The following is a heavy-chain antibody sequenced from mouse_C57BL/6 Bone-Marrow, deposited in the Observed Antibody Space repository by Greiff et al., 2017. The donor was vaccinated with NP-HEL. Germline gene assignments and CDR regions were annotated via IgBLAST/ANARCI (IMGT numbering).Heavy chain of an antibody. CDR2: ISSGGDYI. CDR1: GFTFSSYA. Sequence: EVQLVESGEGLVKPGGSLKLSCAASGFTFSSYAMSWVRQTPEKRLEWVAYISSGGDYIYYADTVKGRFTISRDNARNTLYLQMSSLKSEDTAMYYCTRIDSSGYPLGYWGQGTTLTVSS. V-gene: IGHV5-9-1*02. D-gene: IGHD3-2*02. J-gene: IGHJ2*01. CDR3: TRIDSSGYPLGY.